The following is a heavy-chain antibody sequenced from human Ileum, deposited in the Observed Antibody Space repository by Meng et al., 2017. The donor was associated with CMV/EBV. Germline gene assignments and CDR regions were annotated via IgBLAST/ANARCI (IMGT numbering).Heavy chain of an antibody. Sequence: ASVKVSCKASGYTFTTYDINWVRQATGQGLEWLGWMSPNSGDTGYAQKFQGRVTMTRDTSISTAYMELSSLTSEDTAVYYCASNIPDTGDFEYGGQGTVVTVSS. CDR2: MSPNSGDT. V-gene: IGHV1-8*01. D-gene: IGHD2-8*02. CDR1: GYTFTTYD. CDR3: ASNIPDTGDFEY. J-gene: IGHJ4*02.